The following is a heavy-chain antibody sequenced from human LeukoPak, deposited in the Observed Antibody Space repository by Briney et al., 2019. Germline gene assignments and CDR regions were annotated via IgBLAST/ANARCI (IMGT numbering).Heavy chain of an antibody. CDR1: GYTFTSYG. D-gene: IGHD6-19*01. CDR2: ISAYSGNT. V-gene: IGHV1-18*01. J-gene: IGHJ5*02. CDR3: AREKWSSGWHPFDP. Sequence: GASVKVSCKASGYTFTSYGISWVRQAPGQGLEWMGWISAYSGNTNYAQKLQGRVTMTTDTSTSTAYMELRSLRSDDTAVYYCAREKWSSGWHPFDPWGQGTLVTVSS.